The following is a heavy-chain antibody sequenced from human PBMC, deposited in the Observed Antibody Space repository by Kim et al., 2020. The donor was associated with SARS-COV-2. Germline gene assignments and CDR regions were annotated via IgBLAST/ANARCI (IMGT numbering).Heavy chain of an antibody. CDR1: GFTFSSYA. CDR3: ARGHERYFDLDNYYYYYG. D-gene: IGHD3-9*01. J-gene: IGHJ6*01. CDR2: ISYDGSNK. V-gene: IGHV3-30*04. Sequence: GGSLRLSCAASGFTFSSYAMHWVRQAPGKGLEWVAVISYDGSNKYYADSVKGRFTISRDNSKNTLYLQMNSLRAEDTAVYYCARGHERYFDLDNYYYYYG.